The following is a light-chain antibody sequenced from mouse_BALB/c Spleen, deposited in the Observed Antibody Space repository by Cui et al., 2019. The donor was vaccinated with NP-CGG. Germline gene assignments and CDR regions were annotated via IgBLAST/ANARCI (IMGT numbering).Light chain of an antibody. CDR2: GTN. CDR3: ALWYSNHWV. CDR1: TGAVTTSNY. J-gene: IGLJ1*01. Sequence: VVTQISALTTSPGETVTLTCRSSTGAVTTSNYSNGVQEKPDHLFTGLIGGTNNRAPGVPARFSGSLIGDKAALTITGAQTEDEAIYFCALWYSNHWVFGGGTKLTVL. V-gene: IGLV1*01.